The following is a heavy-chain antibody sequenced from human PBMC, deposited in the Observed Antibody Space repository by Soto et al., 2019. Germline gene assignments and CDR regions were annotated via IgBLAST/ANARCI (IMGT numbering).Heavy chain of an antibody. CDR3: ARDLLELRSWFDP. Sequence: GGSLRISCAASGFTFSDYYMSWIRQAPGKGLEWVSYISSSGSTIYYADSVKGRFTISRDNAKNSLYLQMNSLRAEDTAVYYCARDLLELRSWFDPWGHGTLVTVSS. V-gene: IGHV3-11*01. CDR2: ISSSGSTI. D-gene: IGHD1-7*01. CDR1: GFTFSDYY. J-gene: IGHJ5*02.